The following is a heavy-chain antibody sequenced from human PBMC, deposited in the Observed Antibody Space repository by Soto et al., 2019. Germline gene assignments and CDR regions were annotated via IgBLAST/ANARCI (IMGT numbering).Heavy chain of an antibody. Sequence: PXESLSIFVRGSGYSFTSYWIGLVRQMPGKGLEWMGIIYPGDSDTRYSPSFQGQVTISADKSISTAYLQWSSLKASDTAMYYCARHYYDFWSGYSRFDYGMDVWGQGTKVTVSS. CDR3: ARHYYDFWSGYSRFDYGMDV. J-gene: IGHJ6*02. CDR1: GYSFTSYW. CDR2: IYPGDSDT. V-gene: IGHV5-51*01. D-gene: IGHD3-3*01.